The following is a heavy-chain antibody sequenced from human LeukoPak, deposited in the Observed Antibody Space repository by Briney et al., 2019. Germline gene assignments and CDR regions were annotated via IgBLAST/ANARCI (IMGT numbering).Heavy chain of an antibody. V-gene: IGHV3-23*01. Sequence: GGSLRLSCAASGFTFSTFAMIWVRQPPGKGLEWVSSIFPSGGEIHYADSVRGRFTISRDNSKNTLYLQMNSLRAEDTAVYYCAKVDLLWFGELNHPNWFDPWGQGTLVTVSS. CDR1: GFTFSTFA. J-gene: IGHJ5*02. D-gene: IGHD3-10*01. CDR3: AKVDLLWFGELNHPNWFDP. CDR2: IFPSGGEI.